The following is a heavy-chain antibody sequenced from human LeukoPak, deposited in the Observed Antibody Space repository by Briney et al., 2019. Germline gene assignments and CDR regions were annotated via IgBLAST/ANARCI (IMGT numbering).Heavy chain of an antibody. CDR1: GFTFSSYS. V-gene: IGHV3-21*01. D-gene: IGHD5-18*01. Sequence: PGGSLRLSCAASGFTFSSYSMNWVRQAPGKGLEWVSSISSSSSYIYYADSVKGRFTISRDNAKNSLYLQMNSLRAEDTAVYYCATHDQIRYSYVDYWGQGTLVTVSS. CDR3: ATHDQIRYSYVDY. CDR2: ISSSSSYI. J-gene: IGHJ4*02.